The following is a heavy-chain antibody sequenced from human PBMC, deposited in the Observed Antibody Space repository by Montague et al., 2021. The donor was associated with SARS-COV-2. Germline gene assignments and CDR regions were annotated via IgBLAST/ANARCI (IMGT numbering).Heavy chain of an antibody. CDR1: GGSFSAYY. D-gene: IGHD1-7*01. CDR2: INHSGTT. V-gene: IGHV4-34*01. Sequence: SETLSLTCAVYGGSFSAYYWSWIRQPPGRGLEWIGDINHSGTTNYKSSLQSRLSMSVDTSKNQFSLNLSSVTAADTAVYFCSRTYRGTFDFWGQGILVTVSS. J-gene: IGHJ4*02. CDR3: SRTYRGTFDF.